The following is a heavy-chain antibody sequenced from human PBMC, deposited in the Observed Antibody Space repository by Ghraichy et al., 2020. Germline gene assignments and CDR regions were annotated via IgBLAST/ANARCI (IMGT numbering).Heavy chain of an antibody. V-gene: IGHV1-2*02. J-gene: IGHJ5*02. D-gene: IGHD6-19*01. CDR1: GYTFTGYY. CDR2: INPNSGGT. CDR3: ARAAVAGTSLCWFDP. Sequence: ASVKVSCKASGYTFTGYYMHWVRQAPGQGLEWMGWINPNSGGTNYAQKFQGRVTMTRDTSISTAYMELSRLRSDDTAVYYCARAAVAGTSLCWFDPWGQGTLVTVSS.